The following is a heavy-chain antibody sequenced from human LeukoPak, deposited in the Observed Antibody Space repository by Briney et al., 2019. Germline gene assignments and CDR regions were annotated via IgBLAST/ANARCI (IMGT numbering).Heavy chain of an antibody. CDR1: GGSVSSGSYY. Sequence: SETLSLTCTVSGGSVSSGSYYWSWIRQPPGTGLEWIGYIYYTGSTNYNPSLKSRVTISVDTSKNQFSLKLRSVTAADTAVYYCARQYSSSYRFGPWGQGILVTVSS. CDR2: IYYTGST. D-gene: IGHD6-13*01. CDR3: ARQYSSSYRFGP. V-gene: IGHV4-61*01. J-gene: IGHJ5*02.